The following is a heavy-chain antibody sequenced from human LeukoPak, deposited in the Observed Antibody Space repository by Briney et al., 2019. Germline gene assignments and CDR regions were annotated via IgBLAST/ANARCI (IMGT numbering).Heavy chain of an antibody. CDR1: GGSISSGRYY. CDR2: IYYSGST. V-gene: IGHV4-61*10. Sequence: PSETLSLTCTVSGGSISSGRYYWSWIRQPAGKGLEWIGYIYYSGSTNYNPSLESRVTISVDTSKKQFSLKLRSVTAADTAVYYCARPQRGYYPCDGFDIWGQGTMVTVSS. CDR3: ARPQRGYYPCDGFDI. D-gene: IGHD3-3*01. J-gene: IGHJ3*02.